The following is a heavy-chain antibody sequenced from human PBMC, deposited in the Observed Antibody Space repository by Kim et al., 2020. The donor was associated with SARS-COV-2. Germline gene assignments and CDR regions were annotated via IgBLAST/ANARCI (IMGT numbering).Heavy chain of an antibody. CDR3: ASARSGTYYYGWDV. J-gene: IGHJ6*02. D-gene: IGHD3-10*01. CDR1: GFTFSSYA. CDR2: ISYDGSNK. V-gene: IGHV3-30-3*01. Sequence: GGSLRLSCAASGFTFSSYAMHWVRQAPGKGLEWVAVISYDGSNKYYADSVKGRFTISRDNSKNTLYLQMNSLRAEDTAVYYCASARSGTYYYGWDVGGQGTPVTASS.